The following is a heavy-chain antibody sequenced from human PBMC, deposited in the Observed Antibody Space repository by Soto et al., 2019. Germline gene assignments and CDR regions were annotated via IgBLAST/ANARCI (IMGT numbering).Heavy chain of an antibody. J-gene: IGHJ6*02. CDR1: GDTDTNYV. D-gene: IGHD3-3*01. Sequence: SVKVSCKASGDTDTNYVISWVRQAPGQGLEWMGGIFPKFGTTYSAQKLQDRLTITADESTSTVYMQLSSLRLDDTAVYYCEAETTFWKLSVVWGQGTTVTVSS. V-gene: IGHV1-69*13. CDR2: IFPKFGTT. CDR3: EAETTFWKLSVV.